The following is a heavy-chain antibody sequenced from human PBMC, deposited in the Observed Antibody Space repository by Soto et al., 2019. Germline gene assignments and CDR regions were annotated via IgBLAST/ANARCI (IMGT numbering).Heavy chain of an antibody. J-gene: IGHJ3*02. Sequence: QVQLEQSGAEVKKPGSSVKISCKASGGTLSDHGVSWLRQAPGQGLEWVGGAIPVFNTARYAPKFQGRVPIAADKPTNIAYMELGSLRSDDTAFYYCARGVYGSGNYYTGPSAFDIWGQGTLVIVSS. CDR2: AIPVFNTA. CDR1: GGTLSDHG. D-gene: IGHD3-10*01. V-gene: IGHV1-69*06. CDR3: ARGVYGSGNYYTGPSAFDI.